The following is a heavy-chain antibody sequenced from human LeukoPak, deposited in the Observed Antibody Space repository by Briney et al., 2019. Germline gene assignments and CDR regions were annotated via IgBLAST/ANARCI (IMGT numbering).Heavy chain of an antibody. J-gene: IGHJ5*02. Sequence: SEALSLTSAHPGGSISSGGYSGSWIRHPPRECLEWLGYIYHSGSTYYNSAHRRRVTISVDGSNYLFSLMLSPVADADAVVYYCARAGYSSGGSCYGYVRYGWFDPWGQGTLVVVAS. V-gene: IGHV4-30-2*01. CDR3: ARAGYSSGGSCYGYVRYGWFDP. CDR1: GGSISSGGYS. D-gene: IGHD2-15*01. CDR2: IYHSGST.